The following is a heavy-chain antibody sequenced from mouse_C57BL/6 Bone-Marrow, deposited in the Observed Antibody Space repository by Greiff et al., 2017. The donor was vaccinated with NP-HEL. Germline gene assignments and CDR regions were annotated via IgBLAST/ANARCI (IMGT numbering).Heavy chain of an antibody. CDR2: ISNLAYSI. CDR1: GFTFSDYG. Sequence: EVKVVESGGGLVQPGGSLKLSCAASGFTFSDYGMAWVRQAPRKGPEWVAFISNLAYSIYYADTVTGRVTISRENAQNTLYLEMSSLRSEDTAMYYCARHQRAMDYWGQGTSVTVSS. V-gene: IGHV5-15*01. J-gene: IGHJ4*01. CDR3: ARHQRAMDY.